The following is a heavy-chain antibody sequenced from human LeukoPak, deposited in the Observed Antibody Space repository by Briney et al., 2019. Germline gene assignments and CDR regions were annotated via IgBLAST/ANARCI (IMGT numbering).Heavy chain of an antibody. Sequence: PGGSLRLSCAASGFTFSSYSMNWVRQPPGKGPEWISLIYSNGDTRYADSVKGRFTFSRDNSKNTLYLQMNSLRAEDTAVYYCTYGDYPLTYWGQGTLVSVSS. CDR1: GFTFSSYS. V-gene: IGHV3-66*01. J-gene: IGHJ4*02. D-gene: IGHD4-17*01. CDR2: IYSNGDT. CDR3: TYGDYPLTY.